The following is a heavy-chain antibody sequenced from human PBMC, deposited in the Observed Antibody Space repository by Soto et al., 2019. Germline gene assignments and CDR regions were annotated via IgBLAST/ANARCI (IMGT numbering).Heavy chain of an antibody. CDR3: AKDPVKYNWNNARGGGFDH. Sequence: GGSLRLSCAASGFTFTNYVMNWVRQAPGKGLEWVSAISGSGGSTYYADSVKGRFTISRDNSKNTLFLQMDSLGVDDTAVYYCAKDPVKYNWNNARGGGFDHWGQGTLVTVSS. V-gene: IGHV3-23*01. J-gene: IGHJ4*02. CDR2: ISGSGGST. D-gene: IGHD1-20*01. CDR1: GFTFTNYV.